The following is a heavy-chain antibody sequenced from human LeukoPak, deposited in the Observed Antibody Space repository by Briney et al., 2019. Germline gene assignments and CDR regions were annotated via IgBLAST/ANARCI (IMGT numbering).Heavy chain of an antibody. CDR1: GGTFSSYA. D-gene: IGHD2-2*01. V-gene: IGHV1-69*06. CDR3: AGGFYCSSTSWFPWRLDY. Sequence: SVKVSCTASGGTFSSYAISWVRQAPGQGLEWMGGIIPIFGTANYAQKFQGRVTITADKSTSTAYMELSSLRSEDTAVYYCAGGFYCSSTSWFPWRLDYWGQGTLVTVSS. J-gene: IGHJ4*02. CDR2: IIPIFGTA.